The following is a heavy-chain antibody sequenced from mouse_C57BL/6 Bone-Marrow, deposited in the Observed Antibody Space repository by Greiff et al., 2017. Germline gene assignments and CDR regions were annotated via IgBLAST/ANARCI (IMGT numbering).Heavy chain of an antibody. CDR3: ARGDPGTNPTSY. CDR2: IYPRSGNT. CDR1: GYTFTSYG. D-gene: IGHD4-1*01. J-gene: IGHJ3*01. V-gene: IGHV1-81*01. Sequence: VQRVESEAELARPGASVKLSCKASGYTFTSYGISWVKQRTEQGLEWIGEIYPRSGNTYYNEKFKGKATLTADKSSSTAYMELRSLTSEDSAVYFCARGDPGTNPTSYWGQGTLVTVSA.